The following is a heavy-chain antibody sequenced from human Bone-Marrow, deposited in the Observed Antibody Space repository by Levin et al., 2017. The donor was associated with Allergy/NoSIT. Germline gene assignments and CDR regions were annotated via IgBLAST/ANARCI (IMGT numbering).Heavy chain of an antibody. V-gene: IGHV3-23*01. Sequence: GGSLRLSCAASGFTFSSYAMSWVRQAPGKGLEWVSAISGSGGSTYYADSVKGRFTISRDNSKNTLYLQMNSLRAEDTAVYYCAKTDYGDYQPPGMGLVDIWGQGTMVTVSS. CDR1: GFTFSSYA. CDR3: AKTDYGDYQPPGMGLVDI. CDR2: ISGSGGST. D-gene: IGHD4-17*01. J-gene: IGHJ3*02.